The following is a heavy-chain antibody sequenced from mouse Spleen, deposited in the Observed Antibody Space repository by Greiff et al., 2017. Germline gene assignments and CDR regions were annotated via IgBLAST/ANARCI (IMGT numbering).Heavy chain of an antibody. CDR2: IDPANGNT. V-gene: IGHV14-3*01. J-gene: IGHJ4*01. CDR3: SRWCDGYDDGMDH. Sequence: VQLQQSVAELVRPGASVKLSCTASGFNIKNTYMHWVKQRSEQGLEWIGRIDPANGNTKYDPKFQGKATITADTSSNTAYLQLSSLTSEDTAIYYWSRWCDGYDDGMDHWGQGTSVTVSS. CDR1: GFNIKNTY. D-gene: IGHD2-2*01.